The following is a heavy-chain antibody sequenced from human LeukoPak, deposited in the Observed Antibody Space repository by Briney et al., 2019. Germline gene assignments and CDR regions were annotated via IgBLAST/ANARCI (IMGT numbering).Heavy chain of an antibody. J-gene: IGHJ6*03. D-gene: IGHD2-15*01. CDR2: INPNSGGT. Sequence: ASVKVSCKASGYTFTGYYMHWVRRAPGQGLEWMGWINPNSGGTNYAQKFQGRVTMTRDMSTSTVYMELSSLRSEDTAVYYCARGGGGLGDYMDVWGKGTTVTVSS. V-gene: IGHV1-2*02. CDR3: ARGGGGLGDYMDV. CDR1: GYTFTGYY.